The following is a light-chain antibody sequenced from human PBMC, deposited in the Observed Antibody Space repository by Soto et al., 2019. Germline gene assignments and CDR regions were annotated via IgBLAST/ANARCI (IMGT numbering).Light chain of an antibody. J-gene: IGKJ3*01. CDR1: QSVSNTY. V-gene: IGKV3-20*01. Sequence: EIVLTQSPGTLSLSPGERATLSCRASQSVSNTYLAWYQQQPGQAPRLLIYDASSRATGIPHRFSGSGSGTEFTLTISRLELEDFAVYYCQQYGRSPGLFTFGPGTKVDI. CDR2: DAS. CDR3: QQYGRSPGLFT.